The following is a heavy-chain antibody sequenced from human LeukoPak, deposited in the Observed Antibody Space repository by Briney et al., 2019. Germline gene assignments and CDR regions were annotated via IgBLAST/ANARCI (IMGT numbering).Heavy chain of an antibody. J-gene: IGHJ4*02. Sequence: SETLSLTCTVSGGSISSYYWSWIRQPPGKGLEWIGYIYYSGSTNYNPSLKSRVTISVDTSKNQFSLKLSSVTAADTAVYYCARGNGGYVGYWGQGTLVSVSS. CDR1: GGSISSYY. CDR3: ARGNGGYVGY. CDR2: IYYSGST. V-gene: IGHV4-59*01. D-gene: IGHD2-8*01.